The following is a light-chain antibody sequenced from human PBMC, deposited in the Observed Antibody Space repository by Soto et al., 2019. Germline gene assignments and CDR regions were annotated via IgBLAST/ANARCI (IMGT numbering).Light chain of an antibody. CDR3: QAWDSSTVL. CDR2: QDN. Sequence: SYELTLPPSVSVSPGRTASITCSGDNLGKKYVSWYQQKPGQAPVVAIYQDNKRPSGIPERISGSNSGNTATLTIGGTQAVDEADYYCQAWDSSTVLFGGGTKLTVL. CDR1: NLGKKY. J-gene: IGLJ2*01. V-gene: IGLV3-1*01.